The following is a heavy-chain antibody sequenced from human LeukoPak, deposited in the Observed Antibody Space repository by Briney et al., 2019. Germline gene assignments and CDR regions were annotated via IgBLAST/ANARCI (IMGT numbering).Heavy chain of an antibody. Sequence: GASVRVSCKASGYTFTSHGISWVRQAPGQGLEWMGWISAHNGNTNYAQKLQGRVTMTTDTSTSTAYMELRSLRSDDTAVYYCARDSHIVVVSAYDYWGQGTLVTVSS. CDR2: ISAHNGNT. J-gene: IGHJ4*02. V-gene: IGHV1-18*01. D-gene: IGHD2-21*01. CDR1: GYTFTSHG. CDR3: ARDSHIVVVSAYDY.